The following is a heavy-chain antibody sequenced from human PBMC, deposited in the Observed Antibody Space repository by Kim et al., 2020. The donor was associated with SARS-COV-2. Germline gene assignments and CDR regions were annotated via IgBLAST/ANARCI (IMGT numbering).Heavy chain of an antibody. CDR1: GYTFTSYG. D-gene: IGHD5-12*01. J-gene: IGHJ4*02. CDR2: ISVYNGNT. V-gene: IGHV1-18*01. CDR3: ARDGGPSDYDSKRFDY. Sequence: ASVKVSCKASGYTFTSYGISWVRQAPGQGLQWMGWISVYNGNTDYAQNFQGRVTMTTNTSTTTAYMELRSLRSDDAAVYYCARDGGPSDYDSKRFDYWGQGTLVTVSS.